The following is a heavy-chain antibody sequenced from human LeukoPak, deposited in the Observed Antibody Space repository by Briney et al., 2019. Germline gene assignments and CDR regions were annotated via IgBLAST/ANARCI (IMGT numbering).Heavy chain of an antibody. CDR1: RGSISSSSYY. Sequence: SETLPLTCTVSRGSISSSSYYWGWIRQPPGRGLEWIGSILYSGSTYYNPSLKSRVTISVDTSKNQFSLKLSSVTAADTAVYYCARLPRIGYSYGYVGGYFDYWGQGTLVTVSS. CDR2: ILYSGST. CDR3: ARLPRIGYSYGYVGGYFDY. D-gene: IGHD5-18*01. J-gene: IGHJ4*02. V-gene: IGHV4-39*01.